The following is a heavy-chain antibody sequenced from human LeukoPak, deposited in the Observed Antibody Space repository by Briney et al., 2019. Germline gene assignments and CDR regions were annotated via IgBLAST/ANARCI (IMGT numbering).Heavy chain of an antibody. D-gene: IGHD5-18*01. Sequence: ASVKVSCKASGYTFTGYYMHWVRQAPGQGLEWMGWINPNSGGTNYAQKFQGRVTMTEDTSTDTAYMELSSLRSEDTAVYYCATGYSYGWYYFDYWGQGTLVTVSS. CDR3: ATGYSYGWYYFDY. J-gene: IGHJ4*02. CDR1: GYTFTGYY. V-gene: IGHV1-2*02. CDR2: INPNSGGT.